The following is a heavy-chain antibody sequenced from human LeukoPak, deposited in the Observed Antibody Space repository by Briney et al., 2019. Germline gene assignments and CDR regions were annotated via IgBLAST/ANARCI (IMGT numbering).Heavy chain of an antibody. V-gene: IGHV1-18*01. J-gene: IGHJ6*02. CDR2: ISAYNGNT. CDR1: GYTFTSYG. Sequence: ASVKVSCKASGYTFTSYGISWVRQAPGQGLEWMGWISAYNGNTNYAQKLQGRVTMTTDTSTSTAYMELRSLRSDDTAVYYCARADIVVVPAAAYYYYYYGMDVWGQGTTGTVSS. CDR3: ARADIVVVPAAAYYYYYYGMDV. D-gene: IGHD2-2*01.